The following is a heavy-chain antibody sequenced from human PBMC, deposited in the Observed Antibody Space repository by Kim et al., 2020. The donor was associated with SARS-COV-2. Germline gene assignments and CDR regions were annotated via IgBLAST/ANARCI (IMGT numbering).Heavy chain of an antibody. V-gene: IGHV3-11*03. Sequence: GGSLRLSCAASGFTFSDYYMSWIRQAPGKGLEWVSYISSSSDYTNYADSVKGRFTISRDNAKNSLYLQMNSLRAEDTAVYYCGIHYYDSSGYPDYFQHWGQGTLVTVSS. J-gene: IGHJ1*01. CDR2: ISSSSDYT. CDR1: GFTFSDYY. D-gene: IGHD3-22*01. CDR3: GIHYYDSSGYPDYFQH.